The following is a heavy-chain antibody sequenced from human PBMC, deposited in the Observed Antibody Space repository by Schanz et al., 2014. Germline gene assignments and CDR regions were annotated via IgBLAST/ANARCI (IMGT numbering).Heavy chain of an antibody. CDR2: ISHDGYST. J-gene: IGHJ4*02. Sequence: QVQLVDSGGGLVKPGGSLRLSCAASGFTFSSYAMSWVRQAPGKGLEYVSAISHDGYSTYYADSVKGRFTISRDNSKNTLFLQMNSLRVEDTAVYYCARGGPAYYFDDWGQGTLVTVSS. CDR3: ARGGPAYYFDD. V-gene: IGHV3-64*04. CDR1: GFTFSSYA.